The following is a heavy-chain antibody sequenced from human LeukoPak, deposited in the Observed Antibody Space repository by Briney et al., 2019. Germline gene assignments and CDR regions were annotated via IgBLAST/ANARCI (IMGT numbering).Heavy chain of an antibody. V-gene: IGHV3-23*01. CDR2: ISNNGGYT. CDR3: ARGGFTFALAAAGTSSWFDP. D-gene: IGHD6-13*01. Sequence: PGGSLRLSCAASGFTFSSSAMSWVRQAPGKGLEWVSAISNNGGYTYYADSVQGRFTISRDNSKNTLYLQMNSLRAEDTAVYYCARGGFTFALAAAGTSSWFDPWGQGTLVTVSS. CDR1: GFTFSSSA. J-gene: IGHJ5*02.